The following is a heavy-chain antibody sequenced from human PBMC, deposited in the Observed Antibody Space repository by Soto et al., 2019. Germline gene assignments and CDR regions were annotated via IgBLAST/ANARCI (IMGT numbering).Heavy chain of an antibody. Sequence: PGGSLRLSCAASGFTFSSYWMSWVRQATGKGLEWVSAIGTAGDTYYPGSVKGRFTISRENAKNSLYLQMNSLRAGDTAVYYCARAQISRGWDYYYYYGMDVWGQGTTVTVSS. D-gene: IGHD6-19*01. CDR1: GFTFSSYW. CDR3: ARAQISRGWDYYYYYGMDV. J-gene: IGHJ6*02. V-gene: IGHV3-13*01. CDR2: IGTAGDT.